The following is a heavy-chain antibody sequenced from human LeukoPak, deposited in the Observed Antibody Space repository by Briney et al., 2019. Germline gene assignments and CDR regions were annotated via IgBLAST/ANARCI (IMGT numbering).Heavy chain of an antibody. V-gene: IGHV3-49*03. CDR2: IRSKADGGTT. CDR1: GFTFRDYN. J-gene: IGHJ4*02. CDR3: ANY. Sequence: GGSLRLSCTASGFTFRDYNINWFRQAPGRGLEWVGFIRSKADGGTTEYDASVKGRFTISRDDSKNVAYLQINNLRAEDTALYYCANYWGQGTLVTVSS.